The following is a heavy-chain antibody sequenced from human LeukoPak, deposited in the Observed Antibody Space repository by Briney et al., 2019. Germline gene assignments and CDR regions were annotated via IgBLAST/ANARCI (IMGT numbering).Heavy chain of an antibody. J-gene: IGHJ4*02. Sequence: ASVKVSCKASGYTFTSYDINWVRQATGQGLEWMGWMNPNSGNTGYAQKFQGRVTITRNTSISTAYMELSSLRSGDTAVYYCARDLGDWFPTADYWGQGTLVTVSS. CDR2: MNPNSGNT. D-gene: IGHD3-9*01. CDR3: ARDLGDWFPTADY. V-gene: IGHV1-8*03. CDR1: GYTFTSYD.